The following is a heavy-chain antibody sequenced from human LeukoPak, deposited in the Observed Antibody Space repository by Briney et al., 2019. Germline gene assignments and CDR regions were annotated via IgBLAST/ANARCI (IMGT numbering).Heavy chain of an antibody. CDR2: INHSGST. CDR3: ASLMIVGYYFDY. V-gene: IGHV4-34*01. D-gene: IGHD1-26*01. J-gene: IGHJ4*02. CDR1: GGSFSGYY. Sequence: SETLSLTCAVYGGSFSGYYWSWIRQPPGKGLEWIGEINHSGSTNYNPSLKSRVTISVDRSKNQFSLKLSSVTAADTAVYYCASLMIVGYYFDYWGQGTLVTVSS.